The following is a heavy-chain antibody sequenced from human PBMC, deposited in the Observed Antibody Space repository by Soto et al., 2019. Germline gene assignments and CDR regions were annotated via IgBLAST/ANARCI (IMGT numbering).Heavy chain of an antibody. CDR2: IIPIFGTA. V-gene: IGHV1-69*12. D-gene: IGHD3-10*01. Sequence: QVQLVQSGAEVKKPGSSVKVSCKASGGTFSSYAISWVRQAPGQGLEWMGGIIPIFGTANYAQKFQGRVTITADESTSTAYMELSSLRSEDTAVYYCARDLGPSMVRGVFSNWFDPWGQGTLVTVSS. CDR3: ARDLGPSMVRGVFSNWFDP. J-gene: IGHJ5*02. CDR1: GGTFSSYA.